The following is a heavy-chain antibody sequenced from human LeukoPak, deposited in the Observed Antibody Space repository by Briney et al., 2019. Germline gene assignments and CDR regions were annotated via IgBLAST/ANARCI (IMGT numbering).Heavy chain of an antibody. Sequence: GGSLRLSCAASGFTFSSYSMNWVRQAPGKGLEWVSSISSSSSYIYYADSVKGRFTISRDNAKNSLYLQMNSLRAEDTAVYYCARLLTIFGVGLDAFDIWGQGTMVTVSS. J-gene: IGHJ3*02. V-gene: IGHV3-21*01. D-gene: IGHD3-3*01. CDR3: ARLLTIFGVGLDAFDI. CDR1: GFTFSSYS. CDR2: ISSSSSYI.